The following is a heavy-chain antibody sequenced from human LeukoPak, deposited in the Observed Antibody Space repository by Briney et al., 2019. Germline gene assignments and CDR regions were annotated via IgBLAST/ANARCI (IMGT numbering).Heavy chain of an antibody. CDR2: ISGSGGST. Sequence: GGSLSLSCAASGFTFSSYAMSWVRQPPGKGLEWVSAISGSGGSTYYADSVKGRFTISRDNSKNTLYLQMNSLRAEDTAVYYCARPDPPLILEWPAPYFDYWGQGTLVTVSS. J-gene: IGHJ4*02. V-gene: IGHV3-23*01. CDR3: ARPDPPLILEWPAPYFDY. D-gene: IGHD3-3*01. CDR1: GFTFSSYA.